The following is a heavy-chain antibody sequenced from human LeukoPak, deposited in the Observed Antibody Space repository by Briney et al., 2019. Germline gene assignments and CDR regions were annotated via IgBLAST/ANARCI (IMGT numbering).Heavy chain of an antibody. V-gene: IGHV4-59*08. CDR1: GGSISSYY. Sequence: SGTLSLTCTVSGGSISSYYWTWIRQPPGKGLEWIGYIFYSGGGNYNPSLKSRVTISVDTSKNHFSLKLSSVTAADTAVYYCARLGSTFDIWGQGTMVTVSS. CDR2: IFYSGGG. D-gene: IGHD2-2*01. CDR3: ARLGSTFDI. J-gene: IGHJ3*02.